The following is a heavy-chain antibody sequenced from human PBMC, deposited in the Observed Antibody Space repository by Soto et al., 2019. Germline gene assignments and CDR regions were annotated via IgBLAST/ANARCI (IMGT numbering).Heavy chain of an antibody. J-gene: IGHJ6*03. V-gene: IGHV1-8*01. CDR3: ARGARLMTTRKVYYYMDV. D-gene: IGHD4-17*01. CDR2: MNPNSGNT. CDR1: GYTFTSYD. Sequence: ASVKVSCKASGYTFTSYDINWVRQATGQGLEWMGWMNPNSGNTGYAQKFQGRATMTRNTSISTAYMELSSLRSEDTAVYYCARGARLMTTRKVYYYMDVWGKGTTVTVSS.